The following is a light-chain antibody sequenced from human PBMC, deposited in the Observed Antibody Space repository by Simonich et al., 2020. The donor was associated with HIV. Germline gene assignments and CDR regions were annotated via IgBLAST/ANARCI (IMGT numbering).Light chain of an antibody. CDR2: AAS. V-gene: IGKV1-39*01. J-gene: IGKJ2*01. CDR3: QQSFSTPRYT. CDR1: QSISTY. Sequence: DIQMTQSPSSLSASVGDRVTITCRASQSISTYLNWYQQKPEKAPKLLIYAASTLQSGFPSRFSGSGSGTDFTLTISILLPEDFATYYCQQSFSTPRYTFGQGTKVEIK.